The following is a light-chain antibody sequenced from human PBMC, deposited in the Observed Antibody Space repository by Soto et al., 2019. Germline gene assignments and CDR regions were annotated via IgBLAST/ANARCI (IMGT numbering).Light chain of an antibody. CDR1: SSDVGGYNY. J-gene: IGLJ3*02. Sequence: QSALTQPPSASGSPGQSVTISCTGTSSDVGGYNYVSWYQQYPGRAPKLMIYEVTKRPSGVPDRVSGSKSGHTASLTVSGLQAEDEADYYCSSYAASNNFYFVFGGGTKLTVL. CDR2: EVT. CDR3: SSYAASNNFYFV. V-gene: IGLV2-8*01.